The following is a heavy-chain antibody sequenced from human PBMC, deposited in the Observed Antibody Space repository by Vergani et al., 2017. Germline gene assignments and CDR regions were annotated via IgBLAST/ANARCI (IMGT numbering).Heavy chain of an antibody. Sequence: QVQLVQSGAEVRKPGASVKVSCKASGYSLSDHYNQWVRQAPGQGFEWMGRLDPHTGDTKYAEKFQGRAILTRDRSISTAYMELSRLRSDDTAVYYCARGQWLPTLSFDYGGQGTLVTVSS. V-gene: IGHV1-2*02. CDR2: LDPHTGDT. J-gene: IGHJ4*02. CDR3: ARGQWLPTLSFDY. D-gene: IGHD6-19*01. CDR1: GYSLSDHY.